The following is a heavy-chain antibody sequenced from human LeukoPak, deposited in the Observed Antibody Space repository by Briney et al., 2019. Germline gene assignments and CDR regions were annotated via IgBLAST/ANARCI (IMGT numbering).Heavy chain of an antibody. CDR2: IYYSGST. CDR3: ANTGYRSGWYLGTVDY. V-gene: IGHV4-34*01. D-gene: IGHD6-19*01. CDR1: GGSFSGYY. J-gene: IGHJ4*02. Sequence: SETLSLTCAVYGGSFSGYYWSWIRQPPGKGLEWIGNIYYSGSTYYNPSPKSRVTISVDTSKNQFSLKVSSVTAADTAVYYCANTGYRSGWYLGTVDYWGQGTLVTVSS.